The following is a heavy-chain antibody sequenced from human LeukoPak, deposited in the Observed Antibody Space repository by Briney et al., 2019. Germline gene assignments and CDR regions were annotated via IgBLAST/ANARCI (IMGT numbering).Heavy chain of an antibody. CDR3: AKDEYGDYASYPDY. J-gene: IGHJ4*02. V-gene: IGHV3-30*02. CDR1: GFTFSSYG. Sequence: PGGSLRLSCAASGFTFSSYGMHWVRQAPGKGLEWVAFIRYDGSNKYYADSVKGRFTISRDNSKNTLYLQMNSLRAEDTAAYYCAKDEYGDYASYPDYWGQGTLVTVSS. D-gene: IGHD4-17*01. CDR2: IRYDGSNK.